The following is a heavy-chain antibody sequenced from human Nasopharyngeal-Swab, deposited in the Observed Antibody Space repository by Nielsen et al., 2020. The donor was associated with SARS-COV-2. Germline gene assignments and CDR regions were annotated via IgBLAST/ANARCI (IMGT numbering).Heavy chain of an antibody. CDR1: GFTFSSYS. Sequence: GGSLRLSCAASGFTFSSYSMNWVRQAPGKGLEWVSSISSSSSYIYYADSVKGRFTISRDNSKNTLYLQMHSLRAEDTAVYYCATPGTRCSGDTCNMWVFDYWGQGTLVTVSS. V-gene: IGHV3-21*04. CDR2: ISSSSSYI. J-gene: IGHJ4*02. D-gene: IGHD2-15*01. CDR3: ATPGTRCSGDTCNMWVFDY.